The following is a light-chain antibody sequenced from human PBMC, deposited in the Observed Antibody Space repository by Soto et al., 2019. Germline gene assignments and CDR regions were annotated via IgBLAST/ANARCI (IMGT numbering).Light chain of an antibody. V-gene: IGKV1-39*01. CDR2: AAS. J-gene: IGKJ4*01. Sequence: DIEMTQSPSSLSASVGDRVTITRRASQTIYTSLNWFQQKPGRAPKLLIYAASTLQSGVSSRFSGSGSGTDFTLTIGTLQPDDYATYYCQQNYSPFVSFGGGTKVDIK. CDR1: QTIYTS. CDR3: QQNYSPFVS.